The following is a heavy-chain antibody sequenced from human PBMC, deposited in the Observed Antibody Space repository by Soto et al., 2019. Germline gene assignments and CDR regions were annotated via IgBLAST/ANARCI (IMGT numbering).Heavy chain of an antibody. CDR2: TYDDGGT. J-gene: IGHJ4*02. Sequence: ASETLSLTCAVSGVSVSSGHWWTWVRQPPGKGLEWIVETYDDGGTNYNPSLRSRVTTSVDKSKNQFSLKLKSVTAADTAVYYCARVMGVSSGGPLDYWGPGTLVTVSS. V-gene: IGHV4-4*02. CDR3: ARVMGVSSGGPLDY. D-gene: IGHD2-15*01. CDR1: GVSVSSGHW.